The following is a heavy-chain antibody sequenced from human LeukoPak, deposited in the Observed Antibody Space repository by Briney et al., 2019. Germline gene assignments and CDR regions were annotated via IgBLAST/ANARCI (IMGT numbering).Heavy chain of an antibody. J-gene: IGHJ4*02. D-gene: IGHD4-17*01. V-gene: IGHV3-48*03. CDR2: ISSSGSTI. Sequence: GGSLSLSCAASGFTFSSYEMNWVRQAPGKGLEWVSYISSSGSTIYYADSVKGRFTISRDNAKNSLYLQMNSLRAEDTAVYYCARDEGTTVTTVDYWGQGTLVTVSS. CDR1: GFTFSSYE. CDR3: ARDEGTTVTTVDY.